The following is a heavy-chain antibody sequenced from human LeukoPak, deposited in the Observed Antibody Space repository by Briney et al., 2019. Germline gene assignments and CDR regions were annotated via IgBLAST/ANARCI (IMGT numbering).Heavy chain of an antibody. J-gene: IGHJ4*02. V-gene: IGHV1-24*01. CDR2: FDPEDGET. CDR3: ATVFYDYVWGSYRYDY. D-gene: IGHD3-16*02. CDR1: GYTFTSYY. Sequence: GASVTVSCKASGYTFTSYYMHWVRQAPGKGLEWMGGFDPEDGETIYAQKFQGRVTMTEDTSTDTAYMELSSLRSEDTAVYYCATVFYDYVWGSYRYDYWGQGTLVTVSS.